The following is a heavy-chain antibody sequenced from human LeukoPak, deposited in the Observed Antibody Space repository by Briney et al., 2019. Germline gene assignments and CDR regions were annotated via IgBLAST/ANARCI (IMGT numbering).Heavy chain of an antibody. V-gene: IGHV3-23*01. CDR2: ISGSGGNT. CDR1: GFTFSSYS. Sequence: KTGGSLRLSCAASGFTFSSYSMNWVRQAPGKGLEWVSAISGSGGNTYYADSVKGRFTISRDNSKNTLYLQMNSLRAEDTAVYYCAKDRRAGSYDYWGQGTLVTVSS. J-gene: IGHJ4*02. D-gene: IGHD3-10*01. CDR3: AKDRRAGSYDY.